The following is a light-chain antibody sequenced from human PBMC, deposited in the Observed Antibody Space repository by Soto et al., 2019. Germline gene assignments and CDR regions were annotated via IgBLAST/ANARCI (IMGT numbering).Light chain of an antibody. CDR1: HSISRW. V-gene: IGKV1-5*01. J-gene: IGKJ1*01. CDR2: DAS. Sequence: DIQVTQSPSTLSASVGDRVTITCRASHSISRWLAWYQQKPGKAPNLLIYDASALPRGVPSRFSGSGSGTECTLTISRLQPDDFGTYYCQEYNSYTGTFGPGTKVDIK. CDR3: QEYNSYTGT.